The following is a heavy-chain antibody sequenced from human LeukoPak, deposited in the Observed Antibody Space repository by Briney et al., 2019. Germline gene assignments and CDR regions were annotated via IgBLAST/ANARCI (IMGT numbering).Heavy chain of an antibody. V-gene: IGHV1-69*04. Sequence: SVKVSCKAPGGTFSSYAISWVRQAPGQGLEWMGRIIPIFGIANYAQKFQGRVTVTADKSTSTAYMELSSLRSEDTAVYYCARDRGHAYDSSGYFDYWGQGTLVTVSS. CDR2: IIPIFGIA. CDR1: GGTFSSYA. CDR3: ARDRGHAYDSSGYFDY. J-gene: IGHJ4*02. D-gene: IGHD3-22*01.